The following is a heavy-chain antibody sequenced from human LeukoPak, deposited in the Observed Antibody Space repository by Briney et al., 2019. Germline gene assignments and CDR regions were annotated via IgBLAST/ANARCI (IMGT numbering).Heavy chain of an antibody. V-gene: IGHV3-74*01. CDR1: GFTFSSYW. D-gene: IGHD2-15*01. CDR3: AKEALGYCSGGSCYSEEEGDFDY. J-gene: IGHJ4*02. Sequence: GGSLRLSCAASGFTFSSYWMHWVRQAPGKGLVWVSRINTDGSSTSYADSVKGRFTISRDNSKNTLYLQMNSLRAEDTAVYYCAKEALGYCSGGSCYSEEEGDFDYWGQGTLVTVSS. CDR2: INTDGSST.